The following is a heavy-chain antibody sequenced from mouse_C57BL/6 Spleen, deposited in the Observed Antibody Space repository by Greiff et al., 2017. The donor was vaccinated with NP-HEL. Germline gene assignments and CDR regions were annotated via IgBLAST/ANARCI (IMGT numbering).Heavy chain of an antibody. CDR3: ARREDGYPFAY. Sequence: QVHVKQSGAELVRPGTSVKMSCKASGYTFTNYWIGWAKQRPGHGLEWIGDIYPGGGYTNYNEKFKGKATLTADKSSSTAYMQFSSLTSEDSAIYYCARREDGYPFAYWGQGTLVTVSA. CDR1: GYTFTNYW. D-gene: IGHD2-3*01. CDR2: IYPGGGYT. J-gene: IGHJ3*01. V-gene: IGHV1-63*01.